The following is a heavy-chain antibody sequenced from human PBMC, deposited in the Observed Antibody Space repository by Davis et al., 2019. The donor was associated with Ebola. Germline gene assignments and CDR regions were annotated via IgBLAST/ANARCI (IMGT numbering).Heavy chain of an antibody. CDR3: ARGGVVAATANLYYYYGMDV. CDR2: ISSSGSTI. CDR1: GFTFSAYY. D-gene: IGHD2-15*01. V-gene: IGHV3-11*01. Sequence: GGSLRLSCAASGFTFSAYYMSWIRQAPGKGLEWVSYISSSGSTIYYADSVKGRFTISRDNAKNSLYLQMNSLRAEDTAVYYCARGGVVAATANLYYYYGMDVWGKGTTVTVSS. J-gene: IGHJ6*04.